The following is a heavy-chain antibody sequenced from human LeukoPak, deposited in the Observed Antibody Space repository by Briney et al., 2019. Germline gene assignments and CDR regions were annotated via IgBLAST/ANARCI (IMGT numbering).Heavy chain of an antibody. CDR1: GYSISSGYY. J-gene: IGHJ4*02. CDR3: ARTPGIAAAYFDY. Sequence: SETLSLTCTVSGYSISSGYYWGWIRQPPGKGLEWIGSIYHSGSTYYNPSLKSRVTISVDTSKNQFSLKLSSVTAADTAVYYCARTPGIAAAYFDYWGQGTLVTVSS. V-gene: IGHV4-38-2*02. D-gene: IGHD6-13*01. CDR2: IYHSGST.